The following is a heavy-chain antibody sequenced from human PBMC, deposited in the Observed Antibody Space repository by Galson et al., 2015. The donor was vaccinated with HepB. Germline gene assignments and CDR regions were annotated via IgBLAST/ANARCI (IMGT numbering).Heavy chain of an antibody. CDR3: TRGIAAAGKRGHFYFYYMDV. Sequence: SLRLSCAASGFNFGAYAMSWFRQAPGKGLEWVGFIRSKAYGGTTEYAASVKGRFTISRDDSKTIAYLQVNSLKTEDTAVYYCTRGIAAAGKRGHFYFYYMDVWGKGTTVTVSS. CDR1: GFNFGAYA. V-gene: IGHV3-49*03. J-gene: IGHJ6*03. D-gene: IGHD6-13*01. CDR2: IRSKAYGGTT.